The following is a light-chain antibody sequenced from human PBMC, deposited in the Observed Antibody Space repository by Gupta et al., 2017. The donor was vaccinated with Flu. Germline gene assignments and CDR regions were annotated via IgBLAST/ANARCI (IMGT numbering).Light chain of an antibody. CDR3: QHDKSSPFN. CDR2: KGS. Sequence: DIQMTQSPSTLSASVGDRVTITCRASQSISSWLVWYQQKPGKAPKILISKGSKLESGVPSRFSGSGSGTEFTLTIDSLQPDDFATYYCQHDKSSPFNFGQGTKLDTK. CDR1: QSISSW. V-gene: IGKV1-5*03. J-gene: IGKJ2*01.